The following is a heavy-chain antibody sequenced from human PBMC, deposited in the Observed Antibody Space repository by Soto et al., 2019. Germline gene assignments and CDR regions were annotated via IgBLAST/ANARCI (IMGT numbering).Heavy chain of an antibody. CDR2: IYPGDSDT. Sequence: PGESLKISCKGSGYSFTSYWIGWVRQMPGKGLEWMGIIYPGDSDTRYSPPFQGQVTISADKSISTAYLQWSSLKASDTAMYYCARLSGYDSDYYYGMDVWGQGTTVTVSS. J-gene: IGHJ6*02. V-gene: IGHV5-51*01. CDR1: GYSFTSYW. D-gene: IGHD5-12*01. CDR3: ARLSGYDSDYYYGMDV.